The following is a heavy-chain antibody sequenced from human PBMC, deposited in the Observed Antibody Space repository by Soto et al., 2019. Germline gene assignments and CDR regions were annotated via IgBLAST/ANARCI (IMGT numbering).Heavy chain of an antibody. J-gene: IGHJ3*02. CDR1: GGSVNSPGYS. Sequence: QLQLQESGPGLVQPSQTLSLTCAVSGGSVNSPGYSWSWIRRPPGKGLEWLGYIYHSGITYYNPSLKSRVIISLDRFNSQFSLRLSSVIDADTAVYYRARVPILYDSSGYFHYGTFDIWGQGTSVTVPS. V-gene: IGHV4-30-2*01. CDR2: IYHSGIT. CDR3: ARVPILYDSSGYFHYGTFDI. D-gene: IGHD3-22*01.